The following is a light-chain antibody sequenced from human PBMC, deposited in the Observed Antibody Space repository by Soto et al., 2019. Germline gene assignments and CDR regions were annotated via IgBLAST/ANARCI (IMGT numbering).Light chain of an antibody. CDR1: QSVSSN. CDR2: DAS. V-gene: IGKV3-11*01. J-gene: IGKJ5*01. Sequence: DILLTQSPATLSLSPGERATLSCRASQSVSSNLAWYQQKPGQAPRLLIYDASNRATDIPARFSGSGSGTDFTLTISTLEPEDFAVYYCQQRSAWPPVTFGQGTRLEIK. CDR3: QQRSAWPPVT.